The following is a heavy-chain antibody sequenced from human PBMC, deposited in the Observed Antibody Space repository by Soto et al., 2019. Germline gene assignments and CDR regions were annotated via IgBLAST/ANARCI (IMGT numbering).Heavy chain of an antibody. V-gene: IGHV3-66*01. J-gene: IGHJ4*02. CDR1: GFTVSSNY. Sequence: EVQLVESGGGLVQPGGSLGLLCAVSGFTVSSNYMSWVRQAPGKGLEWVSVIYSGGSTYYADSVKGRFTISRDNSKNTLYLEMNSLRAEDTAVYYCARDPYYWGQGTLVTVSS. CDR2: IYSGGST. CDR3: ARDPYY.